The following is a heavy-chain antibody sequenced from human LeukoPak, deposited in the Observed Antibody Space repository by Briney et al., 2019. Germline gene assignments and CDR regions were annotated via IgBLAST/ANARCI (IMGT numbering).Heavy chain of an antibody. J-gene: IGHJ5*02. CDR1: RFSFSSYA. Sequence: GGSLRLSCAASRFSFSSYAMSWVRQAPGKGLEWVSAISGSGGSTYYADSVKGRFTISRDNSKNTLYLQMNSLRAEDTAVYYCAKKQSGQGWFDPWGQGTLVTVSS. CDR3: AKKQSGQGWFDP. D-gene: IGHD5-12*01. V-gene: IGHV3-23*01. CDR2: ISGSGGST.